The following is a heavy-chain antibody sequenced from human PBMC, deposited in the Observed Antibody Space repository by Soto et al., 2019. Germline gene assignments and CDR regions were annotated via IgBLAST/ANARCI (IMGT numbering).Heavy chain of an antibody. CDR3: ARGRYHFWSGYSQYSSDY. CDR2: IYYSRST. D-gene: IGHD3-3*01. CDR1: GDSISSYY. J-gene: IGHJ4*02. Sequence: SETLSLTCTVSGDSISSYYWTWIRQPPGKGLEWIGYIYYSRSTKYNPSLKSRVTISVDTSKNQFSLKLSSVTAADTAVYYCARGRYHFWSGYSQYSSDYWGQGPLVTVSS. V-gene: IGHV4-59*01.